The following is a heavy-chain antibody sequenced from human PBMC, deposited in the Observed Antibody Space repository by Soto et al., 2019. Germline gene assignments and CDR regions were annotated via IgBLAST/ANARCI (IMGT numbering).Heavy chain of an antibody. Sequence: SETLSHTYAVSADSINTTDWWNWVRQSPGKGLEWIGEIYHGGNIYYNPSLKSRVTISMDKSKNQFSLNLFYVTAADTAVYYCLIDHAYSAYWVFYFWAQGSLVT. D-gene: IGHD3-16*01. CDR1: ADSINTTDW. CDR2: IYHGGNI. CDR3: LIDHAYSAYWVFYF. J-gene: IGHJ4*02. V-gene: IGHV4-4*02.